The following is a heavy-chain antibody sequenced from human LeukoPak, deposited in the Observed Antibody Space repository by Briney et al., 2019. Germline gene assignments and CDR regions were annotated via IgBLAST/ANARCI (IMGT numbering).Heavy chain of an antibody. CDR3: ARVRCSGGSCPYYYYYYYMDV. Sequence: SETLSLTCTVSGGSISSSSYYWAWSRQPPGKGLGWIGGIHYSGSTYYNPSLQSRVTISIDTSKNQFSLKLRFVTAADTAVYYCARVRCSGGSCPYYYYYYYMDVWGKGTTVTVSS. CDR2: IHYSGST. D-gene: IGHD2-15*01. CDR1: GGSISSSSYY. J-gene: IGHJ6*03. V-gene: IGHV4-39*07.